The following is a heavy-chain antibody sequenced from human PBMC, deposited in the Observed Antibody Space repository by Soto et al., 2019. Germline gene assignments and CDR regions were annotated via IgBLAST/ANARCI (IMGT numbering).Heavy chain of an antibody. Sequence: GGSLRLSCAASGFTFSDYYMSWIRQAPGKGLEWVSYISSSGSTIYYADSVKGRFTISRDNAKNSLYLQMNSLRAEDTAVYYCARAALLFYCSSTSCYDYWGQGTLVTVSS. CDR2: ISSSGSTI. V-gene: IGHV3-11*01. CDR3: ARAALLFYCSSTSCYDY. D-gene: IGHD2-2*01. J-gene: IGHJ4*02. CDR1: GFTFSDYY.